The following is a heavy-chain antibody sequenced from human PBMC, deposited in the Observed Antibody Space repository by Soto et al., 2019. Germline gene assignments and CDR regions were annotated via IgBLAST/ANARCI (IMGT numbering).Heavy chain of an antibody. CDR3: ARDLRPRTTGTTPNYFDY. Sequence: ASVKVSCKASGYTFTSYYMHWVRQAPGQGLEWMGIINPSGGSTSYAQKFQGRVTMTRDTSTSTVYMELSSLRSEDTAVYYCARDLRPRTTGTTPNYFDYWGQGTLVTVSS. D-gene: IGHD1-1*01. CDR1: GYTFTSYY. V-gene: IGHV1-46*01. CDR2: INPSGGST. J-gene: IGHJ4*02.